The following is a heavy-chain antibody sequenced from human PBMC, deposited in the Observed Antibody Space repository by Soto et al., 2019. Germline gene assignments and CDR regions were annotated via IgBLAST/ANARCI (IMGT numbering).Heavy chain of an antibody. CDR3: TKCGGLGTPRGRGACYCPIDS. V-gene: IGHV3-23*01. Sequence: EVQLLESGGGLVQPGGSLRLSCAASGFAFNTYAMSWVRQAPGKGLEWVSSISDSGANTYYADSVKGRFTISRDNSKNTLYLQMKSLRADDTALYYCTKCGGLGTPRGRGACYCPIDSWGQGILVTASS. CDR2: ISDSGANT. D-gene: IGHD2-21*02. CDR1: GFAFNTYA. J-gene: IGHJ4*02.